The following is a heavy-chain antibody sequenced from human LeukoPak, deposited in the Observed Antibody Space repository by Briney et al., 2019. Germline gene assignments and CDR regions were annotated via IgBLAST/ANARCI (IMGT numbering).Heavy chain of an antibody. J-gene: IGHJ4*02. Sequence: GRSLRLSCVASGFTFSSHGMHWVRQAPGKELEGVAVIWYDGSHRYYLDSVKGRFTISRDNSKNTLFLQMDSLRVDDTAVYYCVRDNAAADGALDYWGQGSLVTVSS. CDR2: IWYDGSHR. CDR3: VRDNAAADGALDY. CDR1: GFTFSSHG. V-gene: IGHV3-33*01. D-gene: IGHD5-24*01.